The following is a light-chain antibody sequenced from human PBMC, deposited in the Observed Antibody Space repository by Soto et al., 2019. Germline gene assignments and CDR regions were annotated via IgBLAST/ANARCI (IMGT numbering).Light chain of an antibody. CDR1: QTISGW. Sequence: DVQMTQSPSTLSASVGDTVTITCRASQTISGWLAWYQQRPGKAPNLLIYAASTLQSGVPSRFSGSGSGTEFTLTISSLQSEDFAVYYCQQYNNWLWTFGQGTKVDIK. J-gene: IGKJ1*01. V-gene: IGKV1-5*01. CDR2: AAS. CDR3: QQYNNWLWT.